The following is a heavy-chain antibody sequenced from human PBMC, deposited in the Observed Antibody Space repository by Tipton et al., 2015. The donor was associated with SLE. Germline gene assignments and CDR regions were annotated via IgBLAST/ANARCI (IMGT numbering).Heavy chain of an antibody. V-gene: IGHV4-31*03. CDR2: IYYSGNT. J-gene: IGHJ4*02. Sequence: LRLSCTVSGASISSGGYYWSWIRQHPGKGLEWIGYIYYSGNTFYNPSLKSRVTISVDTSKNQFSLRLNSVTAADTAVYYCARGPESSYYYNSGGLDFWGLGTLVTVSS. CDR3: ARGPESSYYYNSGGLDF. D-gene: IGHD3-10*01. CDR1: GASISSGGYY.